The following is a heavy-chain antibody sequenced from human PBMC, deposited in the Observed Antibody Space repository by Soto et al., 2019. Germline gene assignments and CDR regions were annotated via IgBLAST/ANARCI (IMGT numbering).Heavy chain of an antibody. Sequence: EVQLVESGGGLVQPGGSLKLSCAASGFTFSGSAMHWVRQASGKGLEWVGRIRRKANSYATAHAASVKGRFTISRDDSKNTAYLQMNSLKTEDTAVYYCTPGGGYQNNWLDPWGQGTLVTVSS. D-gene: IGHD3-22*01. J-gene: IGHJ5*02. CDR2: IRRKANSYAT. CDR3: TPGGGYQNNWLDP. V-gene: IGHV3-73*02. CDR1: GFTFSGSA.